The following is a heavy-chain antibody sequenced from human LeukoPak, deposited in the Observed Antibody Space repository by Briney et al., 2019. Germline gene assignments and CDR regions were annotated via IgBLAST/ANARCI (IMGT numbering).Heavy chain of an antibody. CDR1: GSTFTSYA. V-gene: IGHV3-23*01. Sequence: PGGSLRLSCEASGSTFTSYAMTWVRQAPGKGLEWVSGISGSGGHTYNADSVEGRFIISRDNSKNTVSLQLSSLRVEDTAVYFCAKDREDSAMISGVFDLWGRGTLVTVSS. CDR2: ISGSGGHT. CDR3: AKDREDSAMISGVFDL. D-gene: IGHD5-18*01. J-gene: IGHJ2*01.